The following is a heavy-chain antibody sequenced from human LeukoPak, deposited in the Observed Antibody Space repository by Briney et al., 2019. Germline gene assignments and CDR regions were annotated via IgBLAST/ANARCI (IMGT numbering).Heavy chain of an antibody. V-gene: IGHV3-23*01. Sequence: GGSLRLSCAASGFTFSRYAMSWVRQAPGKGLEWVSAISGSGGSTYYADSVKGRFTISRDNSKNTLYLQMNSLRAEDTAVYYCAKDGPRGYSSGWYPYWGQGTLVTVSS. CDR3: AKDGPRGYSSGWYPY. D-gene: IGHD6-19*01. J-gene: IGHJ4*02. CDR1: GFTFSRYA. CDR2: ISGSGGST.